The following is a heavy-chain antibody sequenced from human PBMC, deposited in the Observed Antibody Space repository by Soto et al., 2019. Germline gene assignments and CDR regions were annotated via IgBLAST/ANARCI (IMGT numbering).Heavy chain of an antibody. CDR3: ATSKDTVVQVHSAPPHY. CDR2: IIPIFATP. V-gene: IGHV1-69*01. D-gene: IGHD2-15*01. J-gene: IGHJ4*01. CDR1: GGAFNNNA. Sequence: QVQLVQSGAEVKKPGSSVKVSCKASGGAFNNNALSWVRQAPGQGLEWMGGIIPIFATPNYAQKFHGRVTITADESASTAYMELSSLRSEDTAVYYCATSKDTVVQVHSAPPHYWGQGTLVTVSS.